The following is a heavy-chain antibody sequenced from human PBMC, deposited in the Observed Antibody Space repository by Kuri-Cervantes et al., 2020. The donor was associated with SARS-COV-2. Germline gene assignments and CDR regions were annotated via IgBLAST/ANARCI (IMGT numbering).Heavy chain of an antibody. CDR1: GGSISSYY. CDR2: IYYSGST. D-gene: IGHD6-13*01. J-gene: IGHJ6*03. Sequence: GSLRLPCTVSGGSISSYYWSWIRQPPGKGLEWIGYIYYSGSTNYNPSLKSRVTISVDTSKNQFSLKLSSVTAADTAVYYCARVTRAGAAAFRWDYMDVWGKGTTVTVSS. V-gene: IGHV4-59*01. CDR3: ARVTRAGAAAFRWDYMDV.